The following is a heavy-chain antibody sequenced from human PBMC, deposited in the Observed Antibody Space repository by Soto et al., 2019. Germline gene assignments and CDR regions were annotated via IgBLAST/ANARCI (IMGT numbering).Heavy chain of an antibody. D-gene: IGHD4-17*01. J-gene: IGHJ4*02. Sequence: QVQLVQSGAEVKKPGASVKVSCKASGYTFTSYGISWVRQAPGQGLEWMGWISAYNGNTNYAQKLQGRVTMTTDTYTRTAYMELRSLRSDDTAVYYCAREQETYGDNVGWDYWGQGTLVTVSS. CDR3: AREQETYGDNVGWDY. CDR2: ISAYNGNT. CDR1: GYTFTSYG. V-gene: IGHV1-18*01.